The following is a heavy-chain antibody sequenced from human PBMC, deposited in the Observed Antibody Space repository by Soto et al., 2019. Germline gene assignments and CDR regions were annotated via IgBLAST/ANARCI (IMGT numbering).Heavy chain of an antibody. D-gene: IGHD6-6*01. CDR1: GFNFSDNY. J-gene: IGHJ2*01. CDR2: ITRSGSAK. V-gene: IGHV3-11*01. Sequence: QVQLVESGGGLVKPGGSLTLSCAASGFNFSDNYMSWIRQAPGKGLEWISYITRSGSAKYYADSVKGRFTISRDNAKNSLDLHMNSLRVDDTAVYYCARDPPLRSSSIWYFDLWGRGTLVTVSS. CDR3: ARDPPLRSSSIWYFDL.